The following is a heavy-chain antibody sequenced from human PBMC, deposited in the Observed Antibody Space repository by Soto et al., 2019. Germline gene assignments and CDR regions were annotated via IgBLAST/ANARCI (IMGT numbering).Heavy chain of an antibody. J-gene: IGHJ5*02. Sequence: QVQLQQWGAGLLKPSETLSLTCAVYGGSFSGYYWSWIRQPPGKGLEWLGEINHSGSTNYNPSLKSRVTISVDTSKNQFSLKLSSVTAADTAVYYCARGRVTMVRGAFARQHRREGWFDPWGQGTLVTVSS. D-gene: IGHD3-10*01. CDR2: INHSGST. CDR1: GGSFSGYY. V-gene: IGHV4-34*01. CDR3: ARGRVTMVRGAFARQHRREGWFDP.